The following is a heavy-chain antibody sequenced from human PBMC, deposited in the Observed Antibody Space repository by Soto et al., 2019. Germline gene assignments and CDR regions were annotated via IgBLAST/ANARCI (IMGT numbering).Heavy chain of an antibody. V-gene: IGHV3-23*01. CDR3: AKDVLEPLGGYYYYYGMDV. Sequence: GGSLRLSCAASGFTFSSYAMSWVRQAPGKGLEWVSAISGSGGRTDYADSVKGRCTISRDNSKNTLYLQRNSLRAEDTAVYYCAKDVLEPLGGYYYYYGMDVWGQGTTVTVSS. J-gene: IGHJ6*02. CDR1: GFTFSSYA. CDR2: ISGSGGRT. D-gene: IGHD3-10*01.